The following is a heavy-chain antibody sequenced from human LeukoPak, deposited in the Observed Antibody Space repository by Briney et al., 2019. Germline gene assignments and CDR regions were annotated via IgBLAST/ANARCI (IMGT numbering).Heavy chain of an antibody. Sequence: GGSLRLSCAASGFTFSNYGMHWVRQAPGKGLEWVAFIRYDGTNKYYADSVKGRLTISRDNSKNTLYLQMNSLRAEDTAVYYCARAPLGPHYFDYWGQGTLVAVSS. V-gene: IGHV3-30*02. CDR1: GFTFSNYG. CDR2: IRYDGTNK. J-gene: IGHJ4*02. CDR3: ARAPLGPHYFDY.